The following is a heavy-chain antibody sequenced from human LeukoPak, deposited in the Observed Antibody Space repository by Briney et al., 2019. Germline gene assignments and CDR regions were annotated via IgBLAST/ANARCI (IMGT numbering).Heavy chain of an antibody. J-gene: IGHJ4*02. CDR3: AREESSSSGYYFDY. Sequence: PGGSPRLSCAASGFTFSSYSMNWVRQAPGKGLEWVSSISTNSNIYYADSVKGRFTISRDNAKNSLYLQMNSLRAEDTAVYYCAREESSSSGYYFDYWGQGALVTVSS. CDR2: ISTNSNI. D-gene: IGHD6-6*01. CDR1: GFTFSSYS. V-gene: IGHV3-21*01.